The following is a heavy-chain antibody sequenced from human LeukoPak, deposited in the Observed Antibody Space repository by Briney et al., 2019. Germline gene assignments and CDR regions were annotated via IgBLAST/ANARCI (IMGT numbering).Heavy chain of an antibody. CDR3: ARGPQDYGDENYFDY. V-gene: IGHV1-46*01. Sequence: ASVKVSCKASGYTFTSYYMHWVRQAPGQGLEWMGIINPSGGSTSYAQKFQGRVTMTRDTSTSTVYMELSSLRSEDTAVYYCARGPQDYGDENYFDYWGQGTLVTVSS. CDR1: GYTFTSYY. CDR2: INPSGGST. D-gene: IGHD4-17*01. J-gene: IGHJ4*02.